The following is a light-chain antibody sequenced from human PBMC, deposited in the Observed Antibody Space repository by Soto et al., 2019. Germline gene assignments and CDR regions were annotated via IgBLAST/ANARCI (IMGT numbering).Light chain of an antibody. J-gene: IGLJ1*01. V-gene: IGLV2-8*01. CDR2: EVN. CDR1: SSDVGGYNY. CDR3: SSYAGSSNV. Sequence: QSVLTQPPSASGSPGQSVAISCTGTSSDVGGYNYVSWYQQHPGKAPKLMIYEVNKRPSGVPDRFSGSKSGNTASLTVSGLQAEDEADYYCSSYAGSSNVFRTGTKVTVL.